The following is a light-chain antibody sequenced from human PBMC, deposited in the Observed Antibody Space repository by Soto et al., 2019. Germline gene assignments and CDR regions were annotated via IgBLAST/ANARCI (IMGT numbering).Light chain of an antibody. J-gene: IGLJ1*01. V-gene: IGLV2-8*01. CDR1: GSDIGAYNF. CDR3: ATWDDSLNGYV. Sequence: QSALAQPPSASGSPGQSVTISCTGSGSDIGAYNFVSWYQQHPGKAPKLMIFGVTERPSGVPDRFSGSTSGTSASLAISGLRSEDESDYYCATWDDSLNGYVFGTGTKVTVL. CDR2: GVT.